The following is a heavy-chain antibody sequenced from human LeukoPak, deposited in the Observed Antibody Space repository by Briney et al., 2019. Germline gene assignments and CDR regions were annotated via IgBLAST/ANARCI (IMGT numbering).Heavy chain of an antibody. CDR3: ARDLASYSSSSCFGY. CDR1: GYTFTSYG. J-gene: IGHJ4*02. CDR2: ISAYNGNT. Sequence: ASVKVSCKASGYTFTSYGISWVRQAPGQGLEWMGWISAYNGNTNYAQKLQGRVTMTTDTSTSTAYMELRSLRSDDTAVYYCARDLASYSSSSCFGYWGQGTLVTVSS. V-gene: IGHV1-18*01. D-gene: IGHD6-6*01.